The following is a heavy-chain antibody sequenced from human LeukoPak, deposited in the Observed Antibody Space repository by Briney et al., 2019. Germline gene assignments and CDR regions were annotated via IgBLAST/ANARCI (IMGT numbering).Heavy chain of an antibody. CDR1: GYSFTSYW. Sequence: GESLKISCKGSGYSFTSYWIAWVRQMPGKGLEWMGIIYPGDSDTRYSPSFQGQVTISADKSISTAYLQWSSLKASDTATYYCARQLSRDGYNHYAAWGQGTLVTVSS. D-gene: IGHD5-24*01. J-gene: IGHJ5*02. CDR2: IYPGDSDT. V-gene: IGHV5-51*01. CDR3: ARQLSRDGYNHYAA.